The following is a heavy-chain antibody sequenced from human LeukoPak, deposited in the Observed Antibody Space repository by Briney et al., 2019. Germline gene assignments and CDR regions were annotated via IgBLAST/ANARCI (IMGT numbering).Heavy chain of an antibody. V-gene: IGHV1-69*02. Sequence: GASVKVSCKASGGTLSSYPICSVRQAPGQGLEWMGGIIPVLGIATSAQTFQRRVTITADKSSSTAYMELSSLRSEDTAVYYCARIRGTESGLSHFDPWGPGTLVSVSS. J-gene: IGHJ5*02. CDR2: IIPVLGIA. CDR1: GGTLSSYP. CDR3: ARIRGTESGLSHFDP. D-gene: IGHD2-8*02.